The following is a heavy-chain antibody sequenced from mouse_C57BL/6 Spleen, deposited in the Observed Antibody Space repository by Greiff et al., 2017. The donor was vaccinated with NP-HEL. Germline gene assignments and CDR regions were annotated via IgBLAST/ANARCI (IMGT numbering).Heavy chain of an antibody. V-gene: IGHV5-6*01. CDR3: ARQMITYYFDY. J-gene: IGHJ2*01. CDR2: ISSGGSYT. CDR1: GFTFSSYG. Sequence: EVHLVESGGDLVKPGGSLKLSCAASGFTFSSYGMSWVRQTPDKRLEWVATISSGGSYTYYPDSVKGRFTISRDNAKNTLYLQMSSLKSEDTAMYYCARQMITYYFDYWGQGTTLTVSS. D-gene: IGHD2-4*01.